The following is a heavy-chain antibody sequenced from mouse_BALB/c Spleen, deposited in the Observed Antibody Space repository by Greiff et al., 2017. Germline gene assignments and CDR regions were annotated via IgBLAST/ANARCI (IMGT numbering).Heavy chain of an antibody. D-gene: IGHD2-1*01. V-gene: IGHV6-6*02. CDR1: GFTFSNYW. J-gene: IGHJ3*01. Sequence: EVQRVESGGGLVQPGGSMKLSCVASGFTFSNYWMNWVRQSPEKGLEWVAEIRLKSNNYATHYAESVKGRFTISRDDSKSRVYLQMNNLRAEDTGIYYGTRDGNYPYWGQGTLVTVSA. CDR2: IRLKSNNYAT. CDR3: TRDGNYPY.